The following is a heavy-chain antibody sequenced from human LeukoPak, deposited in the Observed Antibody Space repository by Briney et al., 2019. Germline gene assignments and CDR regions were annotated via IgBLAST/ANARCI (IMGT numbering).Heavy chain of an antibody. J-gene: IGHJ3*02. V-gene: IGHV3-53*01. CDR3: YGIHLGDSFDI. CDR1: GFIVSRNY. D-gene: IGHD3-16*01. Sequence: AGSLRLSCAASGFIVSRNYMGWVRQAPGKGLEWVSALSSKYETYYADSVKGRFTISRDNSENTLYLQMNALRAEDTALYYCYGIHLGDSFDIWGRGTMVIVFS. CDR2: LSSKYET.